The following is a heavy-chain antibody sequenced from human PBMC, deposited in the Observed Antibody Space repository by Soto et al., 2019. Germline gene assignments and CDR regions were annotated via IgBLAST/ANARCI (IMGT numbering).Heavy chain of an antibody. Sequence: QVQLVQSGAEVKKPGASVKVSCKASGYTFTSYYVHWVRQAPGQRLEWMGIINPSNGGTNYPQKVQGNFTPTGDTSTSTVYRERSSLRAEDGAMYYCARGSGDTTLFQRGRSFDYWGQGTLVTVSS. CDR3: ARGSGDTTLFQRGRSFDY. J-gene: IGHJ4*02. CDR1: GYTFTSYY. D-gene: IGHD1-1*01. V-gene: IGHV1-46*01. CDR2: INPSNGGT.